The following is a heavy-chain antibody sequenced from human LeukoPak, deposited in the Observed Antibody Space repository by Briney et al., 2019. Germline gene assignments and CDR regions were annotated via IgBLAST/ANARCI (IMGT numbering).Heavy chain of an antibody. CDR1: GFTFSSYA. J-gene: IGHJ4*02. CDR2: ISGSGGST. D-gene: IGHD3-10*01. CDR3: ANRVYGSGSYSNFDY. V-gene: IGHV3-23*01. Sequence: QTGGSLRLSCAASGFTFSSYAMSWVRQAPGKGLEWVSAISGSGGSTYYADSVKGRFTISRDNSKNTLYLQMNSLRAEDTAVYYCANRVYGSGSYSNFDYWGQGTLVTVSS.